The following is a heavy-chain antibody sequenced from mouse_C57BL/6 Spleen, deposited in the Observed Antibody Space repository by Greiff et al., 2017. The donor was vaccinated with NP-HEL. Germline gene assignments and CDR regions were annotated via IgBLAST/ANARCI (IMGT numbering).Heavy chain of an antibody. J-gene: IGHJ3*01. Sequence: QVQLQQSGSELVKPGASVKLSCTASGFTFTEYTIHWVQQRPGQGLEWIGRFYPGSGSIKYHEKFKGKATLTADKSYSTVYLEISRLTSEDSAVYYCARDEEEGNYEEWLAYWGQGTLVTVSA. V-gene: IGHV1-62-2*01. CDR3: ARDEEEGNYEEWLAY. CDR2: FYPGSGSI. CDR1: GFTFTEYT. D-gene: IGHD2-1*01.